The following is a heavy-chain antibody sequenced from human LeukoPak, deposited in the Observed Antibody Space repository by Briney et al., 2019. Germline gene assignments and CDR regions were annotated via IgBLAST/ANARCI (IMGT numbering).Heavy chain of an antibody. CDR3: ARVLYYYDCRDAFDI. V-gene: IGHV4-59*01. Sequence: PSETLSLTCTVSGGSISSYYWSWIRQPPGKGLEWIGYIYYSGSTNYNPSLKSRVTTSVDTSKNQFSLKLSSVTAADTAVYYCARVLYYYDCRDAFDIWGQGTMVTVSS. CDR1: GGSISSYY. J-gene: IGHJ3*02. D-gene: IGHD3-22*01. CDR2: IYYSGST.